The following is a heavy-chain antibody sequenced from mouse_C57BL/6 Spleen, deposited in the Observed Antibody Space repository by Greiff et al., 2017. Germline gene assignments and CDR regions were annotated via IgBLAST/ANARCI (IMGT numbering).Heavy chain of an antibody. Sequence: DVKLVESGAELVRPGASVKLSCTASGFNIKDDYMHWVKQRPEQGLEWIGWIDPENGDTEYASKFQGKATITADTSSNTAYLQLSSLTSEDTAVYYCTTGKAYWGQGTLVTVSA. V-gene: IGHV14-4*01. CDR1: GFNIKDDY. CDR2: IDPENGDT. CDR3: TTGKAY. J-gene: IGHJ3*01.